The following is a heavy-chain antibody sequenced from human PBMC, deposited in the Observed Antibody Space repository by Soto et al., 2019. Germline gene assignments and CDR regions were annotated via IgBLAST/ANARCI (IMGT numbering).Heavy chain of an antibody. CDR1: GFTFDDYA. J-gene: IGHJ1*01. CDR3: AKDTGGLQRGGQH. V-gene: IGHV3-9*01. CDR2: ISWNSGSI. D-gene: IGHD3-16*01. Sequence: GGSLRLSCAASGFTFDDYAMHWVRQAPGKGLEWVSGISWNSGSIGYADSVKGRFTISRDNAKNSLYLQMNSLRAEDTALYYCAKDTGGLQRGGQHWGQGTLVTVSS.